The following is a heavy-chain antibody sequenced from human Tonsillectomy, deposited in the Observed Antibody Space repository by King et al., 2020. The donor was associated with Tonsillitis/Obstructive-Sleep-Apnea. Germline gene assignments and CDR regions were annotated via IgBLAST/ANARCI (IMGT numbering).Heavy chain of an antibody. D-gene: IGHD2-2*01. CDR2: INHSGST. CDR3: ARENIVVVPAVMGGGFDY. V-gene: IGHV4-34*01. J-gene: IGHJ4*02. CDR1: GGSFSGYY. Sequence: VQLQQWGAGLLKPSETLSLTCAVYGGSFSGYYWSWIRQPPGKELEWIGEINHSGSTNYNPSLKSRVTMSLDTSKNQFSLKLSSVTAADTAVYYCARENIVVVPAVMGGGFDYWGQGTLVTVSS.